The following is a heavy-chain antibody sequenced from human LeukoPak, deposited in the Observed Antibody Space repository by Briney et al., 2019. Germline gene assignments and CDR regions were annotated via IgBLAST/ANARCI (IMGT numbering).Heavy chain of an antibody. V-gene: IGHV3-23*01. J-gene: IGHJ2*01. CDR3: AKDRVAHFFYWYFDL. D-gene: IGHD5-12*01. Sequence: GGSLRLSCAASGFTFSSYVMSWVRQAPGKGLEWVSGISGSGGSTLYADSVKGRFTISRDNSKKTVYLQMNSLRAEDTAVYYCAKDRVAHFFYWYFDLWGRGTLVTVSS. CDR2: ISGSGGST. CDR1: GFTFSSYV.